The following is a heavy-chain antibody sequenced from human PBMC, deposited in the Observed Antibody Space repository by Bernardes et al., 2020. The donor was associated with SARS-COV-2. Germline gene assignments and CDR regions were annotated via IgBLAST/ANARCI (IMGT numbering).Heavy chain of an antibody. J-gene: IGHJ5*02. Sequence: GGSLRLSCAASGFTFSSYAMSWVRQAPGKGLEWVSAISCSGGSTYYADSVKGRFTISRDNSKNTLYLQMNSLRAEDTAVYYCANQRGHCTNGVCESEWFDPWGQGTLVTVSS. D-gene: IGHD2-8*01. V-gene: IGHV3-23*01. CDR1: GFTFSSYA. CDR2: ISCSGGST. CDR3: ANQRGHCTNGVCESEWFDP.